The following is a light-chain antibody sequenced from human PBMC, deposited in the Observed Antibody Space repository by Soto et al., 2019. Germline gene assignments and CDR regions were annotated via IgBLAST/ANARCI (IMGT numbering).Light chain of an antibody. CDR1: QSISSW. V-gene: IGKV1-5*01. CDR2: DAS. J-gene: IGKJ4*01. Sequence: DSQMTQSPSTLSASVGDRVTITCRASQSISSWLAWYQQKPGKAPKLLIYDASSLESGVPSSFSGSGSGTEFTLTISSLQPDDFATYYCQQYNSYPLTFGGGTKVEIK. CDR3: QQYNSYPLT.